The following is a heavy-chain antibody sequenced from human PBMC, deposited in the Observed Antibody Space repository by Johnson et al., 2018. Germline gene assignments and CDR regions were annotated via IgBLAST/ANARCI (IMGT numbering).Heavy chain of an antibody. D-gene: IGHD3-10*01. J-gene: IGHJ3*02. CDR1: GFTFSSYG. CDR2: IWYDGSNK. CDR3: ACHLGFGSDAFDI. Sequence: QVQLVESGGGVVQXGRSLRLSCAESGFTFSSYGMHWVRQAPGKGLEWVAVIWYDGSNKYYADSVKGRFTISRDNSKNTLYLQMNSLRAEDTAVYYCACHLGFGSDAFDIWGQGTMVTVSS. V-gene: IGHV3-33*01.